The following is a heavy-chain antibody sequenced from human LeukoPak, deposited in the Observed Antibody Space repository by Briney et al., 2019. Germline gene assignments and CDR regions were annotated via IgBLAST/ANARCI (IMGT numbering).Heavy chain of an antibody. CDR1: GYSISSGYY. Sequence: SETLSLTCTVSGYSISSGYYWGWIRQPPGKGLEWIGSIYHSGSTYYNPSLKSRVTISVDTSKNQFSLKLSSVTAADTAVYYCARTTNLRNIAARGIDAFDIWGQGTMVTVSS. J-gene: IGHJ3*02. CDR2: IYHSGST. V-gene: IGHV4-38-2*02. CDR3: ARTTNLRNIAARGIDAFDI. D-gene: IGHD6-6*01.